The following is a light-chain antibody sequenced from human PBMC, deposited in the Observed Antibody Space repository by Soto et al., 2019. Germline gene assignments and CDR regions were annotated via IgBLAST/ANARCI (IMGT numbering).Light chain of an antibody. CDR2: DAS. Sequence: DIKMTQSPSSLSASVGDRVTLTCQASEDVSDYVNWYQQKPGRAPKLLIYDASKLETGVPSRFSGSGSGTDFTFTIRDLQPEDFATYYCQLYKNVILTFGGGTKV. CDR3: QLYKNVILT. CDR1: EDVSDY. J-gene: IGKJ4*01. V-gene: IGKV1-33*01.